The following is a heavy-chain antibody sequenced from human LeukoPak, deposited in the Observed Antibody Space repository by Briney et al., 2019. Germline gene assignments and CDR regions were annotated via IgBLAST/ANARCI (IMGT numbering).Heavy chain of an antibody. Sequence: SETLSLTCTVSGGSISSCYWSWIRQPPGKGLEWIGYIYYSGSTNYNPSLKSRVTISVDTSKNQFSLKLSSVTAADTAVYYCARHGSSLSGPEWFDPWGQGTLVTVSS. CDR2: IYYSGST. V-gene: IGHV4-59*08. D-gene: IGHD6-6*01. CDR1: GGSISSCY. J-gene: IGHJ5*02. CDR3: ARHGSSLSGPEWFDP.